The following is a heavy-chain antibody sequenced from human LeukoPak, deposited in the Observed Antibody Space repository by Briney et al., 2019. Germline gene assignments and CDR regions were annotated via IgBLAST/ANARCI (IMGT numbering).Heavy chain of an antibody. Sequence: GRSLRLSCAASGFTFSSYAMHWVRQAPGKGLEWVAVISYDGSNKYYADSVKGRFTISRDNSRNTLYLQMNSLRAGDTAVYYCARYHLGSYFRDPFDHWGQGTLVTVSS. J-gene: IGHJ4*02. V-gene: IGHV3-30-3*01. CDR3: ARYHLGSYFRDPFDH. CDR2: ISYDGSNK. D-gene: IGHD3-10*01. CDR1: GFTFSSYA.